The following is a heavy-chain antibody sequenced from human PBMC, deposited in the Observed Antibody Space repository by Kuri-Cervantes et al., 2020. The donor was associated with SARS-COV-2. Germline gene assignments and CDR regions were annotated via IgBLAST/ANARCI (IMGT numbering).Heavy chain of an antibody. J-gene: IGHJ4*02. D-gene: IGHD3-22*01. Sequence: GSLRLSCAVYGGSFSGYYWSWIRQPPGKGLEWIGEINHSGSTNYNPSLKSRVTISVDTSKNQFSLKLSSVTAADTAVYYCARGGSMIVVRRYFDYWGQGTLVIVSS. CDR2: INHSGST. V-gene: IGHV4-34*01. CDR1: GGSFSGYY. CDR3: ARGGSMIVVRRYFDY.